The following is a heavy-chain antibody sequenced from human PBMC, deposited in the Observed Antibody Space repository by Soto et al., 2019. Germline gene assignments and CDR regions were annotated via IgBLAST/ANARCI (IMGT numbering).Heavy chain of an antibody. CDR2: ISYDGSNK. D-gene: IGHD3-10*01. CDR1: GXTFCSDG. V-gene: IGHV3-30*18. CDR3: AKDGAYYYYYVMEV. Sequence: SRRLSCAASGXTFCSDGMHWVRQAPGKGLELVAFISYDGSNKYYADSVKGRFTISRDNSKNTLYLQMKRLRSDYTAVYYCAKDGAYYYYYVMEVWCQGTTV. J-gene: IGHJ6*02.